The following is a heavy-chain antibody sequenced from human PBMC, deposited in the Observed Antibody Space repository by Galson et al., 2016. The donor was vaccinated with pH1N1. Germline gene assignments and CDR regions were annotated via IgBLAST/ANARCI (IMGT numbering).Heavy chain of an antibody. CDR2: MNPNGGNK. CDR1: GYTFTSYD. CDR3: ARGRGVGAIDY. D-gene: IGHD1-26*01. V-gene: IGHV1-8*02. J-gene: IGHJ4*02. Sequence: SVKVSCKASGYTFTSYDINWVRQAPGQGLEWMGCMNPNGGNKGYAQKFQGRFTMTRNTSIRTAYMEMSSLRSEDTAVYYCARGRGVGAIDYWGQGTLVTVSS.